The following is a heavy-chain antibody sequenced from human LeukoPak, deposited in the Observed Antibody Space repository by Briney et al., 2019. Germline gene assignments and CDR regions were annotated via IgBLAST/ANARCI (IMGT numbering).Heavy chain of an antibody. J-gene: IGHJ4*02. Sequence: PSETLSLTCTVSGGSISSYYWSWIRQPPGKGLEWLGYIYYSGSTNYNPSLKSRVTISVDTSKNHFSVKLSSVTAADTAVYYCARSQNYYGSGDYWSQGTLVTVSS. D-gene: IGHD3-10*01. CDR1: GGSISSYY. CDR2: IYYSGST. V-gene: IGHV4-59*01. CDR3: ARSQNYYGSGDY.